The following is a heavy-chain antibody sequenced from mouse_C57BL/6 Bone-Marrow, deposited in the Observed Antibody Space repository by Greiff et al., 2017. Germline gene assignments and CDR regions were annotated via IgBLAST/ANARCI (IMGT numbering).Heavy chain of an antibody. D-gene: IGHD1-1*01. CDR1: GYTFTSYW. V-gene: IGHV1-64*01. J-gene: IGHJ4*01. CDR2: IHPNSGST. CDR3: AITTVGNYYAMDY. Sequence: VQLQQPGAELVKPGASVKLSCKASGYTFTSYWMHWVKQRPGQGLEWIGMIHPNSGSTNYNEKFKSKATLTVDKSSSTVYMQLSSLTSEDSAVYYSAITTVGNYYAMDYWGQGTSVTVSS.